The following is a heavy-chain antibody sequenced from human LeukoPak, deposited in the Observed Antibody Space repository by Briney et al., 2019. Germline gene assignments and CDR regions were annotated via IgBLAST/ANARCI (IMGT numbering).Heavy chain of an antibody. CDR1: GFTFTNHW. D-gene: IGHD5-24*01. CDR2: IRPDGRET. Sequence: GGSLRLSCAASGFTFTNHWMHWVRQAPGKGLVWVSRIRPDGRETNHADSVKGRFTISRDNAKNTLYLQMSSLRAEDTAVYFCVRDGDDFNFDYWGQGSLVTVSS. J-gene: IGHJ4*02. CDR3: VRDGDDFNFDY. V-gene: IGHV3-74*01.